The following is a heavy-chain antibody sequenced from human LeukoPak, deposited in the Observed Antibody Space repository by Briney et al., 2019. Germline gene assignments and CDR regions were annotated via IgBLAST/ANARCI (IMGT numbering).Heavy chain of an antibody. CDR1: GFTFSSYA. J-gene: IGHJ4*02. Sequence: GSLRLSCAASGFTFSSYAMSWVRQAPGKGLEWVSAISGSGGSTYYADSVKGRFTISRDNSKNTLYLQMNSLRAEDTAVYYCAKERGVRGSGSYFFDYWGQGTLVTVSS. CDR2: ISGSGGST. CDR3: AKERGVRGSGSYFFDY. D-gene: IGHD3-10*01. V-gene: IGHV3-23*01.